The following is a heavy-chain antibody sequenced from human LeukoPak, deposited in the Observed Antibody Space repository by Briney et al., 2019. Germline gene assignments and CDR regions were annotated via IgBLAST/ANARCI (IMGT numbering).Heavy chain of an antibody. V-gene: IGHV4-30-2*01. J-gene: IGHJ4*02. CDR2: IYPRGST. CDR1: GGSISSGSYS. CDR3: ARFSPRAMGNYLDF. D-gene: IGHD7-27*01. Sequence: TLSLTCAVSGGSISSGSYSWSWMRQPPGKGLEWIGYIYPRGSTYYNPSLKSRVILSLDKSANQFSLNLSSVTAADTAVYYCARFSPRAMGNYLDFWGQGTLVTVSS.